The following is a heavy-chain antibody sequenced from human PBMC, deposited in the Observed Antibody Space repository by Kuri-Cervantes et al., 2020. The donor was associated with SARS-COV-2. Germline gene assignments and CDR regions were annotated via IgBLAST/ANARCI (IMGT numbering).Heavy chain of an antibody. CDR3: ARITIFGVVISGAFDI. J-gene: IGHJ3*02. V-gene: IGHV4-4*07. Sequence: SETLSLTCTVSGGSISSYYWSWIRQPAGKGLEWIGRLYTSGSTNYNPSLKSRVTISVDTSKNQFSLKLSSVTAADTAVYYCARITIFGVVISGAFDIWGQGTMVTVSS. CDR1: GGSISSYY. CDR2: LYTSGST. D-gene: IGHD3-3*01.